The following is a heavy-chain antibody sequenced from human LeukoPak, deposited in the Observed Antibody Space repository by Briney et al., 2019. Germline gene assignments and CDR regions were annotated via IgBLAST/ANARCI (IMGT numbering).Heavy chain of an antibody. Sequence: SETLSLTCAVSGDSISRSGSSWSWIRQPPRMGLEWIGYIYHSGGAYHNPSLRSRVTISLDTSKNQFSLRLSSVAAADTAVYYCAKDFIAQSPIPAYWGQGILVSVSS. V-gene: IGHV4-30-2*01. CDR1: GDSISRSGSS. CDR2: IYHSGGA. D-gene: IGHD6-13*01. J-gene: IGHJ4*02. CDR3: AKDFIAQSPIPAY.